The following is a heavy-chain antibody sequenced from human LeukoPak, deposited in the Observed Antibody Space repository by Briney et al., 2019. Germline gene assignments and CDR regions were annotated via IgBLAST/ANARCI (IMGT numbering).Heavy chain of an antibody. Sequence: SGGSLRLSCAASGFIFSNYAMTWVRQAPGKGLEWVSYIGTSSSTIYYADSVKGRFTISRDNAKNSLYLQMNSLRDEDTAVYYCARHDYGGNSGDYWGQGTLVTVSS. CDR3: ARHDYGGNSGDY. V-gene: IGHV3-48*02. D-gene: IGHD4-23*01. CDR2: IGTSSSTI. J-gene: IGHJ4*02. CDR1: GFIFSNYA.